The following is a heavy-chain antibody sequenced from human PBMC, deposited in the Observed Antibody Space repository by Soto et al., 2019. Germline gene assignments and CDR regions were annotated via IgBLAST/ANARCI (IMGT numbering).Heavy chain of an antibody. J-gene: IGHJ4*02. CDR1: GGSISSGDYY. D-gene: IGHD3-22*01. Sequence: SETLSLTCTVSGGSISSGDYYWSWIRQPPGKGLEWIGYIYYSGSTYYNPSLKSRVTISVDTSKNQFSLKLSSVTAADTAVYYCARVQGYYDSSGYVFDYWGQGTQVTVSS. CDR2: IYYSGST. V-gene: IGHV4-30-4*01. CDR3: ARVQGYYDSSGYVFDY.